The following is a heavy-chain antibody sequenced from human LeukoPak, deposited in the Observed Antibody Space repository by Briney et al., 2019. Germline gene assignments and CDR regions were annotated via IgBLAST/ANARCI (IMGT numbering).Heavy chain of an antibody. D-gene: IGHD2-21*01. CDR2: IKQDGNEK. CDR3: ATHNDWRYDY. Sequence: PGGSLRLSCAASGFTFSDYWMSWVRQAPGKGLEWVANIKQDGNEKYYVDAVKGRFTVSRDNVKNSLYLQLNSLRAEDTALYYCATHNDWRYDYWGQGTLVTVSS. CDR1: GFTFSDYW. J-gene: IGHJ4*02. V-gene: IGHV3-7*01.